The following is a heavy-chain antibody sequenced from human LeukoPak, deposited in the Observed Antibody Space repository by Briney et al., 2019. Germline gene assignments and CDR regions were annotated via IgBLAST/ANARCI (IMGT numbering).Heavy chain of an antibody. V-gene: IGHV4-39*01. J-gene: IGHJ4*02. Sequence: PSETLSLTCTVSGDSVNARRYYWGWIRQPPGKGLEWIGSIYYSGSTYYNPSLKSRVTISVDTSKNQFSLNLTSVTAADTAAHFCARRDIVKGGFDFWGQGTLVTVSS. D-gene: IGHD3-16*02. CDR3: ARRDIVKGGFDF. CDR1: GDSVNARRYY. CDR2: IYYSGST.